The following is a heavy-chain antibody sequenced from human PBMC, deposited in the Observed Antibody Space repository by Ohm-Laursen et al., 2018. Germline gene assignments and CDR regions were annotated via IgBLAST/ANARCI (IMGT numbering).Heavy chain of an antibody. CDR2: ISGSGGGT. J-gene: IGHJ6*02. CDR3: AKVTTVTPGGGMDV. D-gene: IGHD4-11*01. CDR1: GFTVSSNY. V-gene: IGHV3-23*01. Sequence: SLRLSCAASGFTVSSNYMSWVRQAPGKGLEWVSAISGSGGGTYYADSVKGRFTISRDNSKNTLYVQMNSLRAEDTALYYCAKVTTVTPGGGMDVWGQGTTVTVSS.